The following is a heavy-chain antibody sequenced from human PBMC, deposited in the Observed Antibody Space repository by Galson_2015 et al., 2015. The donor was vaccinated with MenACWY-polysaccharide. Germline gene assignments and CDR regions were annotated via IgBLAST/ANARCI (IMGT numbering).Heavy chain of an antibody. Sequence: SLRLSCAASGFTFDDYAMHWVRQAPGKGLEWVSGISWNSGSIGYADSVKGRFTISRDNAKNSLYLQMNSLRAEDTALYYCAKKATFDAFDIWGQGTMVTVSS. CDR3: AKKATFDAFDI. D-gene: IGHD5-12*01. V-gene: IGHV3-9*01. CDR2: ISWNSGSI. J-gene: IGHJ3*02. CDR1: GFTFDDYA.